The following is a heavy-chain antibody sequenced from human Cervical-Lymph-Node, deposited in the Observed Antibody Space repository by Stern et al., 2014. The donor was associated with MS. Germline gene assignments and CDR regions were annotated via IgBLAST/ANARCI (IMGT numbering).Heavy chain of an antibody. CDR2: IRTNSTHT. V-gene: IGHV3-21*01. D-gene: IGHD4-17*01. CDR3: ARARVGDYARSPHLDS. Sequence: EVQLVESGGGLVKPGESLRLSCDASGFTFSHYSINWVRQAPGQGLEWISSIRTNSTHTYYADYVEGRFPIARDSAKDSVSLHMVSLRAEDTAVYYCARARVGDYARSPHLDSWGQGTLVTVSS. J-gene: IGHJ4*02. CDR1: GFTFSHYS.